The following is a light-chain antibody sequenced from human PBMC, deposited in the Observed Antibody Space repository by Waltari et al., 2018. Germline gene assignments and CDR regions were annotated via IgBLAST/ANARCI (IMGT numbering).Light chain of an antibody. CDR2: RNE. CDR1: SSNLGNNV. Sequence: QSVLTQPPSASGTPGQRVTISCSGTSSNLGNNVVNWYQQVPGTAPKLLIYRNELRPSGVPYRFSAYKSGTSASLAISGLQSEDEAEYYCASWDDSLNGHWVFGGGTKVTVL. V-gene: IGLV1-44*01. J-gene: IGLJ3*02. CDR3: ASWDDSLNGHWV.